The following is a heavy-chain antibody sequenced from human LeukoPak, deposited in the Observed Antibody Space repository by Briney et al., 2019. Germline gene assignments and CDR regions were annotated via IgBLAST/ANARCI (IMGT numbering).Heavy chain of an antibody. CDR1: GFTVSSNY. CDR2: IYSGGST. CDR3: ASGRLGCCTNGVCYDAFDI. Sequence: GGSLRLSCAASGFTVSSNYMSWVRQAPGKGLEWVSVIYSGGSTNYADSVKGRFTISRDNSKNTLYLQMNSLRAEDTAVYYCASGRLGCCTNGVCYDAFDIWGQGTMVTVSS. D-gene: IGHD2-8*01. V-gene: IGHV3-53*01. J-gene: IGHJ3*02.